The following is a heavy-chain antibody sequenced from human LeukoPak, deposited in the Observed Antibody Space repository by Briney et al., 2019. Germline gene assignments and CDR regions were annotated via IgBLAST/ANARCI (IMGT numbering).Heavy chain of an antibody. V-gene: IGHV1-8*03. CDR2: MNPNSGNT. CDR3: ARDRHGSGSYQDY. Sequence: GASVKVSCKASGYTFTSYDINWVRQATGQGLEWMGWMNPNSGNTGYAQKFQGRVTITRNTSISTAYMELSSLRSEDTAVYYCARDRHGSGSYQDYWGQGTLVTVSS. CDR1: GYTFTSYD. J-gene: IGHJ4*02. D-gene: IGHD3-10*01.